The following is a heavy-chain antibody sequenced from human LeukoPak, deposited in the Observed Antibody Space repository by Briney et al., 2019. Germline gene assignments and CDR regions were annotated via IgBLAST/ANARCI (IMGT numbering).Heavy chain of an antibody. Sequence: AGSLRLSCAASGFTFSSYSMNWVRQAPGKGLEWVSSISSSSSYIYYADSVKGRFTISRDNAKNSLYLQMNSLRAEDTAVYYCARVDTAMRDAFDIWGQGTMVTVSS. D-gene: IGHD5-18*01. CDR1: GFTFSSYS. CDR3: ARVDTAMRDAFDI. J-gene: IGHJ3*02. CDR2: ISSSSSYI. V-gene: IGHV3-21*01.